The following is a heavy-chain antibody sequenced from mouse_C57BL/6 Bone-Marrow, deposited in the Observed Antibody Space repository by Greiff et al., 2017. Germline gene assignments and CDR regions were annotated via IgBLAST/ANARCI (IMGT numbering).Heavy chain of an antibody. D-gene: IGHD1-1*01. CDR3: ARSYYYGSRFAY. Sequence: QVQLKESGAELARPGASVKLSCKASGYTFTSYGISWVKQRTGQGLEWIGEIYPRSGNTYYNEKFKGKAKLTADKSSSTAYMELRSLTSEDSAVYFCARSYYYGSRFAYWGQGTLVTVSA. CDR2: IYPRSGNT. V-gene: IGHV1-81*01. J-gene: IGHJ3*01. CDR1: GYTFTSYG.